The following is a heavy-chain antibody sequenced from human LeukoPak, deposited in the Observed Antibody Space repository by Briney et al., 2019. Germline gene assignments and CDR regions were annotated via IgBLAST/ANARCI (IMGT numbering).Heavy chain of an antibody. Sequence: GASVKVSCKASGYTFTNYGISWVRQAPGQGLEWMAWISTYDHDTNYAQKFRGRVTMTTDTSTSTAYMELRSLGSDDTAVYYCARGDIVVVPAAIVLTFDPWAREPWSPSPQ. CDR1: GYTFTNYG. CDR2: ISTYDHDT. CDR3: ARGDIVVVPAAIVLTFDP. D-gene: IGHD2-2*01. V-gene: IGHV1-18*01. J-gene: IGHJ5*02.